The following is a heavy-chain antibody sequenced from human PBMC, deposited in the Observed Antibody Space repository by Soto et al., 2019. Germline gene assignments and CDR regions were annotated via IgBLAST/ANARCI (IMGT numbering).Heavy chain of an antibody. CDR1: GGSISSGDYY. CDR3: ARDPGYCSGGSCYDWFDP. J-gene: IGHJ5*02. V-gene: IGHV4-30-4*01. CDR2: IYYSGST. Sequence: TLSLTCTVSGGSISSGDYYWSWIRQPPGKGLEWIGYIYYSGSTYYNPSLKSRVTISVDTSKNQFSLKLSSVTAADTAVYYCARDPGYCSGGSCYDWFDPWGQGTLVTVSS. D-gene: IGHD2-15*01.